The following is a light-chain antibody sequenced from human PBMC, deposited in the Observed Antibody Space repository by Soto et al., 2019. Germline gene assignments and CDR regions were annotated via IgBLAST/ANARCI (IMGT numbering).Light chain of an antibody. Sequence: EIVLTQSPATLSLSPGERATLSCRASQSVSSYLAWYQQEPGQAPRLLIYDASNRATGIPARFSGSGSGTDFTLTISSLEPEDFAVYYCQQRSNWRATFGQGTKVDIK. CDR3: QQRSNWRAT. CDR2: DAS. J-gene: IGKJ1*01. CDR1: QSVSSY. V-gene: IGKV3-11*01.